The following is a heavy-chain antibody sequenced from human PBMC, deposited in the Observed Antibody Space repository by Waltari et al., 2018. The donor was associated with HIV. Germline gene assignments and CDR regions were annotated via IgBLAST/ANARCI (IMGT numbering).Heavy chain of an antibody. CDR1: GFIFIIFD. CDR2: IVYDGTKK. J-gene: IGHJ4*02. D-gene: IGHD3-22*01. V-gene: IGHV3-33*01. CDR3: ARDSHYYDSTPFDY. Sequence: QVQLVESGGGVVQPGRSLRLSCAASGFIFIIFDIHWVLQAQGKGLEWVSVIVYDGTKKDFADSVKGRFTISRDNSKNTLYLQMNSLRAEDTAVYYCARDSHYYDSTPFDYWGQGTLVTVSS.